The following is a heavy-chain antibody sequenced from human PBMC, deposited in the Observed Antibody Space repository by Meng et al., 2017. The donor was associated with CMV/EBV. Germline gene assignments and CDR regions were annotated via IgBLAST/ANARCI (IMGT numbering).Heavy chain of an antibody. D-gene: IGHD2-2*01. CDR3: ARDLRVVPAAVYYFDY. CDR2: IKQDGSEK. CDR1: GFTFSSYW. V-gene: IGHV3-7*01. Sequence: GGSLRLSCAASGFTFSSYWMSWVRRAPGKGLEWVANIKQDGSEKYYVDSVKGRFTISRDNAKNSLYLQMNSLRAEDTAVYYCARDLRVVPAAVYYFDYWGQGTLVTVSS. J-gene: IGHJ4*02.